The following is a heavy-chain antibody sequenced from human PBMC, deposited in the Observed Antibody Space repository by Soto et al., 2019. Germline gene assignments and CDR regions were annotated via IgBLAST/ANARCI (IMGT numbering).Heavy chain of an antibody. J-gene: IGHJ3*01. D-gene: IGHD3-16*01. CDR3: ARVNPSRLGDFDV. V-gene: IGHV3-74*01. Sequence: VESWGELVRPGGSLRLSCSASGFTLSNYWIHWLRQVPGKGPVWVARMNGEGTSTNYADAVKGRFSISRDTAKNTLYLQMNSLTVEDTALYYCARVNPSRLGDFDVWGQGTLVTVSS. CDR2: MNGEGTST. CDR1: GFTLSNYW.